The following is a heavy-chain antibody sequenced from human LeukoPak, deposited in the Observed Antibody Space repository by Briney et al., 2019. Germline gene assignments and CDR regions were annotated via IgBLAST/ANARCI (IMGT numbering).Heavy chain of an antibody. CDR3: ARGWRRYSGYDPAFDY. CDR2: INHSGST. Sequence: SETLSLTCAVYGGSFSGYYWSWIRQPPGKGLEWIGEINHSGSTNYNPSLKSRVTISVDTSKNQFSLKLSSVTAADTAVYYCARGWRRYSGYDPAFDYWGQGTLVTVSS. D-gene: IGHD5-12*01. CDR1: GGSFSGYY. J-gene: IGHJ4*02. V-gene: IGHV4-34*01.